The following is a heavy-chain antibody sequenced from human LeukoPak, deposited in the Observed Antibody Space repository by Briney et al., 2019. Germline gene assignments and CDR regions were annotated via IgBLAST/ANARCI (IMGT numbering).Heavy chain of an antibody. V-gene: IGHV3-23*01. CDR3: AKRSDYGEKCYYLDS. CDR1: GFTFSSYA. Sequence: GGSLRLSCAASGFTFSSYAMSWVRQAPGKGLEWVSPISASGDNTYYADSVKGRFTISRDNSKNTLYLQMNSLRAADTAEYYCAKRSDYGEKCYYLDSWGQGTPVTVSS. D-gene: IGHD4-17*01. J-gene: IGHJ4*02. CDR2: ISASGDNT.